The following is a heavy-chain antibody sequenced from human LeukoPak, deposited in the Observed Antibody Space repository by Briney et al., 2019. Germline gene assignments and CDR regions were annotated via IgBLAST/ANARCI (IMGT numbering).Heavy chain of an antibody. J-gene: IGHJ4*02. Sequence: GGSLRLSCAASGFTVSSNYMSWVRQAPGKGLEWVSGIYTGGDTYYADSVKDRFTISRDNSKNTLYLQMNSLRAEDTAVYYCAREICSSDCYSTFDYWGQGALVTVSS. D-gene: IGHD2-21*02. V-gene: IGHV3-66*01. CDR2: IYTGGDT. CDR3: AREICSSDCYSTFDY. CDR1: GFTVSSNY.